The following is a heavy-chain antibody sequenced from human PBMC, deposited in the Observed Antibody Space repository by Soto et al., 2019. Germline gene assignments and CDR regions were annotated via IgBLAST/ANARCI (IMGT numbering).Heavy chain of an antibody. V-gene: IGHV4-34*01. J-gene: IGHJ6*02. CDR2: INHSGST. CDR3: ARVTGRYYYGMDV. CDR1: GGSFSGYY. Sequence: QMQRQQWGAGLLKPSEILSLTCAVYGGSFSGYYWSWIRQPPGKGLEWIGEINHSGSTNYNPSLKSRVTISVDTSKNQFSLKLSSVTAADTAVYYCARVTGRYYYGMDVWGQGTTVTVSS.